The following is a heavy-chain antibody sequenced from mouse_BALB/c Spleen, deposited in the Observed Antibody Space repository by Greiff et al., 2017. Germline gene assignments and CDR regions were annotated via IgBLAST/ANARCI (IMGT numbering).Heavy chain of an antibody. CDR1: GFTFSSYG. CDR3: AFTTGCAMDY. D-gene: IGHD2-12*01. Sequence: EVKLVESGGGLVQPGGSLKLSCAASGFTFSSYGMSWVRQTPDKRLELVATINSNGGSTYYPDSVKGRFTISRDNAKNTLYLQMSSLKSEDTAMYYCAFTTGCAMDYWGQGTSVTVSS. CDR2: INSNGGST. J-gene: IGHJ4*01. V-gene: IGHV5-6-3*01.